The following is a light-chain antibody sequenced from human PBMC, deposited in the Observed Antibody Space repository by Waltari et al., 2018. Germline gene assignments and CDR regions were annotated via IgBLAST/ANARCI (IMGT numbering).Light chain of an antibody. J-gene: IGKJ1*01. CDR1: QSISSW. V-gene: IGKV1-5*03. CDR3: QQYKSPPWT. CDR2: KAS. Sequence: DIQMTQSPSTLSASVGDRVTITCRASQSISSWLAWYQQKPGTAPNLLIFKASTLENGGPSRFSGSGSGTEFTLTINSLQPDDFATYYGQQYKSPPWTFGQGTKVDI.